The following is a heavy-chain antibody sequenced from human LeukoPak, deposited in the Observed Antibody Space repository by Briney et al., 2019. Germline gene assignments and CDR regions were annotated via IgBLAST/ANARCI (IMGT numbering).Heavy chain of an antibody. Sequence: GGSLRLSCAASGFTFSNYGMSWLRQAPGKGLEWVSAITGSGDDAYYADSVHGRFTMSRDNSKSTLYLQMNSLRAEDTAVYYCARDKRYSSSWYLKLDYWGQGTLVTVSS. CDR3: ARDKRYSSSWYLKLDY. CDR2: ITGSGDDA. D-gene: IGHD6-13*01. J-gene: IGHJ4*02. CDR1: GFTFSNYG. V-gene: IGHV3-23*01.